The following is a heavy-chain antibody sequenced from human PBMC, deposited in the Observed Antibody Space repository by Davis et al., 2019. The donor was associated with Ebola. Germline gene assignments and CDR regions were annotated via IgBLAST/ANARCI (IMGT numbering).Heavy chain of an antibody. V-gene: IGHV4-59*01. CDR1: GGSTTSYY. CDR3: ARFSCGEDY. CDR2: IYYSGST. Sequence: SETLSLTCTVSGGSTTSYYWSWIRQPSGKGGEWIGYIYYSGSTNYNPSFKSRVTISVDTSKNQFSLKLSSVTAADTAVYYCARFSCGEDYWGQGTLVTVSS. D-gene: IGHD2-21*01. J-gene: IGHJ4*02.